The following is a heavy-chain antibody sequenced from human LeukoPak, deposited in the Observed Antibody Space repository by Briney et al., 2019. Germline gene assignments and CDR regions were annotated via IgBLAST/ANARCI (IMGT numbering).Heavy chain of an antibody. J-gene: IGHJ4*02. CDR1: GFTFSSYG. V-gene: IGHV3-33*06. Sequence: QSGGSLRLSCAPSGFTFSSYGMHWVRQAPGKGLEWVAVIWYDGSNKYYADSVKGRFTISRDNSKNTLYLQMNSLRAEDTAVYYCAKEPDAYCGGDCYSYFDYWGQGTLVTVSS. CDR2: IWYDGSNK. D-gene: IGHD2-21*02. CDR3: AKEPDAYCGGDCYSYFDY.